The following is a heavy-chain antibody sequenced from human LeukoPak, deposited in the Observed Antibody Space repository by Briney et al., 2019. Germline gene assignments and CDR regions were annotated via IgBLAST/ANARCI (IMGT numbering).Heavy chain of an antibody. D-gene: IGHD1-1*01. Sequence: GGSLRLSCVVSGFTFSSYAMSWVRQAPGKGLEWVSTISNSDGKTYYADSVKGRFTISRDNSKNTLYLQVNSLTAEETAIYYCAKATGTLGNWGQGTLVIVSS. CDR1: GFTFSSYA. J-gene: IGHJ4*02. V-gene: IGHV3-23*01. CDR2: ISNSDGKT. CDR3: AKATGTLGN.